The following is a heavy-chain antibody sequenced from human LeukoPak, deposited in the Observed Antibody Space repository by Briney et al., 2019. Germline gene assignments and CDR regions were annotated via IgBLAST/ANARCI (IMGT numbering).Heavy chain of an antibody. CDR3: ARGFSYSSSWYVDH. CDR1: GFTFSNYN. J-gene: IGHJ4*02. D-gene: IGHD6-13*01. CDR2: ISSSSSYI. Sequence: GGSLRLSCAASGFTFSNYNMNWLRQAPGKGLEWVSSISSSSSYIYYADSVKGRFTISRDNAKNSLYPQMNSLRAEDTAVYYCARGFSYSSSWYVDHWGQGAQVTVSP. V-gene: IGHV3-21*01.